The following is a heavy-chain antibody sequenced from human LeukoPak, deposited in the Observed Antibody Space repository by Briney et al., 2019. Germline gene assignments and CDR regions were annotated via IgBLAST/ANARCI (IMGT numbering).Heavy chain of an antibody. CDR1: GYTFTSYG. V-gene: IGHV1-18*01. CDR3: ARASGSSSWYNVVYWFDP. CDR2: ISAYNGNT. Sequence: GASVKVSCKASGYTFTSYGISWVRQAPGQGLEWMGWISAYNGNTNYAQKLQGRVTMTTDTSTSTAYMELRSLRSDDTAVHYCARASGSSSWYNVVYWFDPWGQGTLVTVSS. J-gene: IGHJ5*02. D-gene: IGHD6-13*01.